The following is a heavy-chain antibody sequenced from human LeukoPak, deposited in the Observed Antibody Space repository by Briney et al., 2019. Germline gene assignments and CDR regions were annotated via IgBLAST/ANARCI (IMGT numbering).Heavy chain of an antibody. V-gene: IGHV1-69*05. J-gene: IGHJ1*01. D-gene: IGHD6-13*01. CDR3: ALTVSSSWYGYFQH. Sequence: SVKVSCKASGGTFSSYAISWVRQAPGQGLEWMGRIIPIFGTANYAQKFQGRVTITTDESTSTAYMELSSLRSEDTAVYYCALTVSSSWYGYFQHWGQGTLSPSPQ. CDR2: IIPIFGTA. CDR1: GGTFSSYA.